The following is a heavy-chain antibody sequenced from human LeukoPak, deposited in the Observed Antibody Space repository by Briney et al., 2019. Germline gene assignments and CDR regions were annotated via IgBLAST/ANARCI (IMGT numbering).Heavy chain of an antibody. CDR3: ARDSLGPWGILTPFDY. D-gene: IGHD3-9*01. CDR1: GYTFTSYG. J-gene: IGHJ4*02. CDR2: ISAYNGNT. Sequence: ASVKVSCKAPGYTFTSYGISWVRQAPGQGLEWMGWISAYNGNTNYAQKLQGRVTMTTDTSTSTAYMELRSLRSDDTAVYYCARDSLGPWGILTPFDYWGQGTLVTVSS. V-gene: IGHV1-18*01.